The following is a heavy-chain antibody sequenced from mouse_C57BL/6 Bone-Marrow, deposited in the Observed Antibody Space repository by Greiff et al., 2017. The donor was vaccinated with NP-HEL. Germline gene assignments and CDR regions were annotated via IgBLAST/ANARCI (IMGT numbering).Heavy chain of an antibody. CDR3: AKKGGDYPYAMDY. CDR1: GFSLTSYG. Sequence: QLKESGPGLVQPSQSLSITCPVSGFSLTSYGVHWVRQSPGKGLEWLGVIWRGGSTDYNAAFMSRLSITKDNSKSQVFFKMNSLQADDTAIYYCAKKGGDYPYAMDYWGQGTSVTVSS. V-gene: IGHV2-5*01. D-gene: IGHD2-4*01. J-gene: IGHJ4*01. CDR2: IWRGGST.